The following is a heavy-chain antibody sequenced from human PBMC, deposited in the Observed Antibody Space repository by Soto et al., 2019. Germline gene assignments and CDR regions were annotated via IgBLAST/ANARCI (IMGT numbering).Heavy chain of an antibody. CDR1: GYTFTTYA. CDR3: ATTGNTSGWADT. Sequence: GASVKVSCKASGYTFTTYAIQWVRQASGQRLEWMGWVSADSGNTKYSQKFQGRVTITRDTSARTAYMELSSLTSEDTAVYYCATTGNTSGWADTWGQEAPLTVSS. CDR2: VSADSGNT. V-gene: IGHV1-3*01. J-gene: IGHJ4*02. D-gene: IGHD6-19*01.